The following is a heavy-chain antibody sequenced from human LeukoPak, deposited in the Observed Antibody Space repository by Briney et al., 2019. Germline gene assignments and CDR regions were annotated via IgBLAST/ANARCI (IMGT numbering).Heavy chain of an antibody. J-gene: IGHJ4*02. CDR3: ARGGITMIVVVPSPFDY. Sequence: PSETLSLTCAVSGYSLSSASCWGWIRQPPGRGLEWIGGINHSGGTYSKRSLKRRVTTSVDTTQKPFSLKLSSVTAANTPVCYCARGGITMIVVVPSPFDYWGQGTLVTVSS. V-gene: IGHV4-38-2*01. CDR1: GYSLSSASC. D-gene: IGHD3-22*01. CDR2: INHSGGT.